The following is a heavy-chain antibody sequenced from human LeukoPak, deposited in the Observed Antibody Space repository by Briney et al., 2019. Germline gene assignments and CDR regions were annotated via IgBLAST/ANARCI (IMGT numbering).Heavy chain of an antibody. CDR1: GFTFSNAW. CDR3: AKGVKGYCSGGSCYFPSY. D-gene: IGHD2-15*01. J-gene: IGHJ4*02. CDR2: ISGSGGST. V-gene: IGHV3-23*01. Sequence: GGSLRLSCAASGFTFSNAWMSWVRQAPGKGLEWVSAISGSGGSTYYADSVKGRFTISRDNSKNTLYLQMNSLRAEDTAVYYCAKGVKGYCSGGSCYFPSYWGQGTLVTVSS.